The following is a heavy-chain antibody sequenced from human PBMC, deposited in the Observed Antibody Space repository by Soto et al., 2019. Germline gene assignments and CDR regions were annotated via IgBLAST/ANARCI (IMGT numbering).Heavy chain of an antibody. CDR2: ISYDGSNK. J-gene: IGHJ4*02. Sequence: GGSLRLSCAASGFTFSSYAMHWVRQAPGKGLEWVAVISYDGSNKYYADSVKGRFTISRDNSKNTLYLQMNSLRAEDTAVYYCARERMGATTDFDYWGQGTLVTVSS. D-gene: IGHD1-26*01. CDR1: GFTFSSYA. CDR3: ARERMGATTDFDY. V-gene: IGHV3-30-3*01.